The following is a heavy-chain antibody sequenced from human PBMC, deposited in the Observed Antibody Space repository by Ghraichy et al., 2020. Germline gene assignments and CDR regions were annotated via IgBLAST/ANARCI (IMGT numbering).Heavy chain of an antibody. CDR2: IIPIFGTA. CDR3: AQIPAAKKADAFDI. J-gene: IGHJ3*02. V-gene: IGHV1-69*13. Sequence: SVKVSCKASGGTFSSYAISWVRQAPGQGLEWMGGIIPIFGTANYAQKFQGRVTITADESTSTAYMELSSLRSEDTAVYYCAQIPAAKKADAFDIWGQGTMVTVSS. CDR1: GGTFSSYA. D-gene: IGHD2-2*01.